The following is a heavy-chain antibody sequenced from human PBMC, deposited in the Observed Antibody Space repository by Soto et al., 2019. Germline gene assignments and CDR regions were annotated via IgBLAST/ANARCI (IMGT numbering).Heavy chain of an antibody. J-gene: IGHJ4*02. Sequence: GSLRLSCAASGFTFSSHWMSWVRQAPGKGLEWVSNINRSSSKIWYADSVKGRFTISRDNAKNSLYLQMNSLRAEDTAVYYCARDLNLGSFDYWGQGTLVTVSS. CDR1: GFTFSSHW. CDR2: INRSSSKI. V-gene: IGHV3-48*01. CDR3: ARDLNLGSFDY.